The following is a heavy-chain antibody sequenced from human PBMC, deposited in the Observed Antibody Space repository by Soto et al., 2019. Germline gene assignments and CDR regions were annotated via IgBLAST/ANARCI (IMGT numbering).Heavy chain of an antibody. CDR3: ARVGSKGDYYYYYYMDV. V-gene: IGHV5-51*01. CDR2: IYPGDSDT. D-gene: IGHD1-26*01. J-gene: IGHJ6*03. Sequence: GESLKISCKGSGYSFTSYWIGWVRQMPGKGLEWMGIIYPGDSDTRYSPSFQGQVTISADKSISTAYLQWSSLKASDTAMYYCARVGSKGDYYYYYYMDVWGKGTTVTVSS. CDR1: GYSFTSYW.